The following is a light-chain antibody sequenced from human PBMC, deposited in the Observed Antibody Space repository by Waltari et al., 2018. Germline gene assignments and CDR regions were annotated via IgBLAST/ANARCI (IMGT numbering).Light chain of an antibody. Sequence: DIRMTQSPSSLSASVGDSVTITCRASQGISNWLAWYQQKPGKAPKLLIYRASNLETGVPSRFSGSGSGTDFTLTISSLQPEDIATYYCQQHDNSPLTFGGGTKVEIK. CDR3: QQHDNSPLT. CDR2: RAS. V-gene: IGKV1-33*01. J-gene: IGKJ4*01. CDR1: QGISNW.